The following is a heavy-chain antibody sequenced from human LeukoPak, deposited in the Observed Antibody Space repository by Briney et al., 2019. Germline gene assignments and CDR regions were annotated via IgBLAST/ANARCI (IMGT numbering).Heavy chain of an antibody. D-gene: IGHD3-10*01. CDR3: AKVCSYGSGSPYAFDI. Sequence: GGFLRLSCAASGFAFSSYAMSWVRQAPGKGLEWVSAISGSGGSTYYADSVKGRFTISRDNSKNTLYLQMNSLRAEDTAVYYCAKVCSYGSGSPYAFDIWGQGTMVTVSS. J-gene: IGHJ3*02. CDR1: GFAFSSYA. CDR2: ISGSGGST. V-gene: IGHV3-23*01.